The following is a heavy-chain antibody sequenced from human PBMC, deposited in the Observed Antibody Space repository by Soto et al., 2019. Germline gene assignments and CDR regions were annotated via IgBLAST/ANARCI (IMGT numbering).Heavy chain of an antibody. D-gene: IGHD5-12*01. CDR2: INPNSGGT. J-gene: IGHJ4*02. CDR1: GYTFTGYY. CDR3: ARDNMATWHNYFDY. Sequence: ASVKVSCKASGYTFTGYYMHWVRQAPGQGLEWMGWINPNSGGTNYAQKFQGWVTMTRDTSISTAYMELSRLRSDDTAVYYCARDNMATWHNYFDYWGQGTLVTVSS. V-gene: IGHV1-2*04.